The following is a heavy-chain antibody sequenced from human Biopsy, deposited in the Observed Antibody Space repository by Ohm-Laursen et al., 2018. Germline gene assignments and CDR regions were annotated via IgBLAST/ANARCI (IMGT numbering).Heavy chain of an antibody. CDR1: GFTFKNDN. D-gene: IGHD3-22*01. CDR2: ISYDGSNE. Sequence: SLRLSCAASGFTFKNDNMHWVRQASGKGLEWVAGISYDGSNEYYGDSVKGRFSISRDNSKNTLHLQMNSLRAEDTAVYYCAREWIDDSSDYYSYYFDYWGQGTLVTVSS. V-gene: IGHV3-33*01. CDR3: AREWIDDSSDYYSYYFDY. J-gene: IGHJ4*02.